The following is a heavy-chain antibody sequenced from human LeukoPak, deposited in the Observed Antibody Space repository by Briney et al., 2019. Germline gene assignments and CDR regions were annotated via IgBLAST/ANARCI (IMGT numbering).Heavy chain of an antibody. D-gene: IGHD6-19*01. CDR3: AKQSSYSGWYNWFDP. CDR1: GGSITSSY. Sequence: PSETLSLTCTVSGGSITSSYWNWIRQPPGKGLEWLGYIHYSGSTNYNSSLKSRVTMSIDTSKNQFSLKLTSVTAADTAVYYCAKQSSYSGWYNWFDPWGQGTLVTVSS. CDR2: IHYSGST. V-gene: IGHV4-59*08. J-gene: IGHJ5*02.